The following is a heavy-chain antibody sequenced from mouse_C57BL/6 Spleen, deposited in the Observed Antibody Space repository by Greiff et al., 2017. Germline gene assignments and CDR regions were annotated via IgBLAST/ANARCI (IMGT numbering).Heavy chain of an antibody. CDR2: IDPSDSET. CDR3: ARTGGQLRSMDY. V-gene: IGHV1-52*01. J-gene: IGHJ4*01. D-gene: IGHD3-2*02. Sequence: QVQLQQPGAELVRPGSSVKLSCKASGYTFTSYWMHWVKQRPIQGLEWIGNIDPSDSETHYNQKFKDKATLTVDKSSSTAYMQLSSLTSEDSAVYCCARTGGQLRSMDYWGQGTSGTVSS. CDR1: GYTFTSYW.